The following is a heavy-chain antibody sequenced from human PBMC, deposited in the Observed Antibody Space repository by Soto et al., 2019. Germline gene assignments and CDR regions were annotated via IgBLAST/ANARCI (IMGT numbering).Heavy chain of an antibody. CDR3: VKDIGGYSGYQVDY. CDR2: ISAGGTST. V-gene: IGHV3-23*01. Sequence: GGSLRLSCTASGFTFSNYVMSWVRQAPGRGLEWVSAISAGGTSTFYADSVKGRFIISRDNSKNTVHLQLDSLRAEDTAVYFCVKDIGGYSGYQVDYWGQGTLVTVSS. D-gene: IGHD5-12*01. CDR1: GFTFSNYV. J-gene: IGHJ4*02.